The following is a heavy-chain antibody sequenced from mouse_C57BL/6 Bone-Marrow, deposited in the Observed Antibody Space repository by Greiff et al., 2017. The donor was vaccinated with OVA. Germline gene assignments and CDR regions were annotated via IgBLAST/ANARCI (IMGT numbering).Heavy chain of an antibody. Sequence: EVQRVESEGGLVQPGSSMKLSCTASGFTFSDYYMAWVRQVPEKGLEWVANINYDGSSTYYLDSLKSRFIISRDNAKNILYLRMSSLKSEDTATYYCARDRGYSKGFDYWGQGTTLTVSS. V-gene: IGHV5-16*01. CDR1: GFTFSDYY. D-gene: IGHD2-5*01. CDR2: INYDGSST. J-gene: IGHJ2*01. CDR3: ARDRGYSKGFDY.